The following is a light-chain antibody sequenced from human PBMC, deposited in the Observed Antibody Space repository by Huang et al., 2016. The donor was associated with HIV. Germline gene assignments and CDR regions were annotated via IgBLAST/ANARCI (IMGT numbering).Light chain of an antibody. CDR1: QSVSSN. Sequence: EMVMTQSPATLSVSPGERATLSCRASQSVSSNLAWYQQKPGQGPRLLIYGASTRATGIPARFSGSGSGTEFTLTISGLQSEDFAVYYCLQYSTWPPVTFGQGTRLEI. CDR2: GAS. V-gene: IGKV3D-15*01. CDR3: LQYSTWPPVT. J-gene: IGKJ5*01.